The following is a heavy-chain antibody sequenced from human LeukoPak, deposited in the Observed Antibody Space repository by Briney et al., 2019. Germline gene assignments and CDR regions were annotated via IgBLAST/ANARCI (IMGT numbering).Heavy chain of an antibody. CDR2: ISGSGGST. V-gene: IGHV3-23*01. D-gene: IGHD2-2*01. Sequence: GGSLRLSCAASGFTFSSHAMSWVRQAPGKGLEWVSAISGSGGSTYYADFVKGRFTISRDNSKNTLYLQMNSLRAEDTAVYYCAKVALPVLYYYYGMDVWGQGTTVTVSS. J-gene: IGHJ6*02. CDR1: GFTFSSHA. CDR3: AKVALPVLYYYYGMDV.